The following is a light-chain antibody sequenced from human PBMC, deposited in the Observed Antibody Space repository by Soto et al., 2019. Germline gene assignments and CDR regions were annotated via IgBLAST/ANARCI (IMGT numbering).Light chain of an antibody. J-gene: IGKJ1*01. CDR2: GAS. V-gene: IGKV3-20*01. CDR3: HQYGNSPQT. Sequence: ETVLTQSPGTLSLSPGDKASLSCGASQSVSSSYLTWYQQKPGQAPRLFIYGASSRATGIPDRFIGSGSGTHFTLTINILEPDDFAVYYCHQYGNSPQTFGQGPKVDIK. CDR1: QSVSSSY.